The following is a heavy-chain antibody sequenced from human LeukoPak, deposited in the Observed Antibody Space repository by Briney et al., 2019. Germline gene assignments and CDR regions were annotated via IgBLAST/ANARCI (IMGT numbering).Heavy chain of an antibody. V-gene: IGHV1-8*02. CDR3: ARGTHSSSGSLYYFDF. J-gene: IGHJ4*02. D-gene: IGHD1-26*01. CDR2: MNPSSGNT. Sequence: GASVKVSCKTSGYTFTTFEINWVRQATGQGLEWMGWMNPSSGNTDYAQKFQGRVSLTSDTSISTVYMELSSLRSEDMAVYYCARGTHSSSGSLYYFDFWGQGTLVTVSS. CDR1: GYTFTTFE.